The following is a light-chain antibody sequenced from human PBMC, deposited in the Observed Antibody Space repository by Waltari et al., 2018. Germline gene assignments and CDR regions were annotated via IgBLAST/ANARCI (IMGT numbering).Light chain of an antibody. CDR2: FGS. V-gene: IGKV2-28*01. CDR3: MQPLHTPLT. Sequence: DIVMSQSPLSLPVTPGEPAPISCRSSQRLLHSNGYNFLDWYLQKPGQSPQLLIYFGSTRASGVPDRFSGSGSGTDFTLNISRVEAGDVGVYYCMQPLHTPLTFGGGTKVEIK. J-gene: IGKJ4*01. CDR1: QRLLHSNGYNF.